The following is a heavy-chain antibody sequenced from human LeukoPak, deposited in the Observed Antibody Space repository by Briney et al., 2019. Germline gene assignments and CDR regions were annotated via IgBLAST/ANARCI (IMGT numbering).Heavy chain of an antibody. CDR2: INPSGGST. CDR1: GYTFTSYD. Sequence: ASVKVSCKASGYTFTSYDINWVRQAPGQGLEWMGIINPSGGSTSYAQKFQGRVTMTRDTSTSTVYMELSSLRSEDTAVYYCARELVRWFNWFDPWGQGTLVTVSS. CDR3: ARELVRWFNWFDP. J-gene: IGHJ5*02. V-gene: IGHV1-46*01. D-gene: IGHD2-8*02.